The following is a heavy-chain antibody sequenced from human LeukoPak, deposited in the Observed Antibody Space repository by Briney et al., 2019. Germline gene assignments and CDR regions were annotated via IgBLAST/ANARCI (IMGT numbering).Heavy chain of an antibody. D-gene: IGHD6-13*01. CDR3: VDSLAAAGRPDY. CDR2: IDPSDSYT. CDR1: GYSFTSYW. Sequence: GESLKISCKGSGYSFTSYWISWVRQMPGKGLEWMGRIDPSDSYTNYSPSFQGHVTISADKSISTAYLQWSSLKASDTAMYYCVDSLAAAGRPDYWGQGTLVTVSS. V-gene: IGHV5-10-1*01. J-gene: IGHJ4*02.